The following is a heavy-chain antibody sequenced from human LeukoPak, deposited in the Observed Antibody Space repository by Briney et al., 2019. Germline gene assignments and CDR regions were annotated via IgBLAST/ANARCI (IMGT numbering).Heavy chain of an antibody. J-gene: IGHJ4*02. CDR2: IWYDGSNK. CDR3: VRDNSGSVVRGVLQY. V-gene: IGHV3-33*01. Sequence: GGSLRLSCAASGFTFNTYGMHWVRQAPGKGLEWVAVIWYDGSNKYYADSVKGRFTISRDNSKNTLYLQMNSLRAEDTAVYYCVRDNSGSVVRGVLQYWGQGTLVTVSS. D-gene: IGHD3-10*01. CDR1: GFTFNTYG.